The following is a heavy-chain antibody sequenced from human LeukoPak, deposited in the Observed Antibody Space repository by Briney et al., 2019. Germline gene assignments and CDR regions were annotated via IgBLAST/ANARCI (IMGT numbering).Heavy chain of an antibody. D-gene: IGHD2-8*01. V-gene: IGHV3-74*01. CDR3: ARSSNGVYIQ. J-gene: IGHJ4*02. CDR2: ISGDGSSI. Sequence: GSLRLSCVASGFTFRNYYMHWVRQVPGKGLVWVSRISGDGSSIFYADSVKGRFTISRGNAKNSLYVQMNSLRADDSAVYYCARSSNGVYIQWGQGTLVTVSS. CDR1: GFTFRNYY.